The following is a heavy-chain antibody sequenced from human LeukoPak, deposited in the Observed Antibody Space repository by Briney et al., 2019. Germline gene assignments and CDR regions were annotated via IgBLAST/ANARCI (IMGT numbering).Heavy chain of an antibody. CDR1: GGSFSGYY. CDR3: AVTRWLRTFDY. D-gene: IGHD5-24*01. J-gene: IGHJ4*02. CDR2: INHSGST. Sequence: PSETLSLTCAVYGGSFSGYYWSWIRQPPGKGLEWIGEINHSGSTNYNPSLKSRVTISVDTSKNQFSLKLGSVTAADTAVYYCAVTRWLRTFDYWGQGTLVTVSS. V-gene: IGHV4-34*01.